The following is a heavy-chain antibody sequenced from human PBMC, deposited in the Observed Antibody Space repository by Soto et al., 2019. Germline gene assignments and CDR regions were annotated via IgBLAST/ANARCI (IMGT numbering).Heavy chain of an antibody. J-gene: IGHJ3*02. Sequence: KSGGSLRLSCAASGFTFSNAWMNWVRQAPGKGLEWVGRIKSKTDGGTTDYAAPVKGRFTISRDDSKNTLYLQMNSLKTEDTAVYYCTTQRPEFWSGYYNAFDIWGQGTMVTVSS. CDR3: TTQRPEFWSGYYNAFDI. CDR2: IKSKTDGGTT. D-gene: IGHD3-3*01. V-gene: IGHV3-15*07. CDR1: GFTFSNAW.